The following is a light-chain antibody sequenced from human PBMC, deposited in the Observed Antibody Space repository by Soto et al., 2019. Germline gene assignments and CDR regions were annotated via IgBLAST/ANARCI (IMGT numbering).Light chain of an antibody. Sequence: VMTQSPPSLTVTPGEPTSISCSSSQRLLHSNGNTFLDWYLQKPGQSPQLLIYVGSNRASGVPDRVSGSEAGTDFTLKISRVEAEDVGVYYCMQALQTPYTFGQGTKVDIK. V-gene: IGKV2-28*01. CDR2: VGS. CDR3: MQALQTPYT. CDR1: QRLLHSNGNTF. J-gene: IGKJ2*01.